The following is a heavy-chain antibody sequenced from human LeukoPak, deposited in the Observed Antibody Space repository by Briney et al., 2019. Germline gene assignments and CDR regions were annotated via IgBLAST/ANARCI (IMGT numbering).Heavy chain of an antibody. CDR3: ARGPDYTSGSPYLDY. V-gene: IGHV1-69*02. J-gene: IGHJ4*02. CDR1: GGIFSTYT. CDR2: IIPILGIA. D-gene: IGHD3-10*01. Sequence: SVKVSCKASGGIFSTYTISWVRQAPGQRLEWMGRIIPILGIANYAQKFQGRVTITADKSTSTAYMELSSLRSEDTAVYYCARGPDYTSGSPYLDYWGQGTLVTVSS.